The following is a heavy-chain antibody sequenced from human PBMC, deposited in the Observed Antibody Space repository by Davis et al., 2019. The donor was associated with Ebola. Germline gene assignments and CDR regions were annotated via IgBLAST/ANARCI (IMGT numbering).Heavy chain of an antibody. CDR1: GFTFNIFD. CDR3: ARDSDDYSFDY. Sequence: GGSLRLSCAASGFTFNIFDMHWVRQAPGRGLEWVAFVRSHGGDDHYADSVKGRFTISRDNSKNTLYLQMNSLRPEDTAVYYCARDSDDYSFDYWGQGTLVTVSS. J-gene: IGHJ4*02. V-gene: IGHV3-30*02. D-gene: IGHD4-11*01. CDR2: VRSHGGDD.